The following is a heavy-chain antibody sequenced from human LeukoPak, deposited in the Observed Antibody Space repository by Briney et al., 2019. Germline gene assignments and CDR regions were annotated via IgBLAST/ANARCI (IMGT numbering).Heavy chain of an antibody. D-gene: IGHD4-17*01. CDR3: ARAYYGDLFDY. V-gene: IGHV3-48*04. CDR2: ISSSGSTI. Sequence: GRSLRLSCAASGFTFSSYAMHWVRQAPGKGLEWVSYISSSGSTIYYADSVKGRFTISRDNAKNSLYLQMNSLRAEDTAVYYCARAYYGDLFDYWGQGTLVTVSS. J-gene: IGHJ4*02. CDR1: GFTFSSYA.